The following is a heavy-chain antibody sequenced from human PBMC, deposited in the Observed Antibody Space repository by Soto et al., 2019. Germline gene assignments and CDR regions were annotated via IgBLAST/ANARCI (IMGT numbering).Heavy chain of an antibody. V-gene: IGHV3-23*01. J-gene: IGHJ5*02. D-gene: IGHD1-1*01. Sequence: GAPLRPPSGATGVTYEDHARSRVSPAPRQVVEWVSTSSVSGGRKHYADSVKGRFTISRDNSNNTLLLQMNSLRAGDTAIYYCAILRWPKMSTIRGERDPWGQGTLVPVSS. CDR2: SSVSGGRK. CDR1: GVTYEDHA. CDR3: AILRWPKMSTIRGERDP.